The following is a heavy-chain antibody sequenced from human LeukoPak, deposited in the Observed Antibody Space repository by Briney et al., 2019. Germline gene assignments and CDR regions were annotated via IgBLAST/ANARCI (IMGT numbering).Heavy chain of an antibody. V-gene: IGHV3-64*04. D-gene: IGHD4-17*01. CDR1: GFTFSSYT. Sequence: GGSLRLSCAASGFTFSSYTMHWVRQAPGKGLAYVSGISSDGGTTYYGNSVKGRFTISRDNSKNTVYLQMNSLRAEDTAVYYCARPQEGTVTTFDYWGQGTLVTVSS. J-gene: IGHJ4*02. CDR2: ISSDGGTT. CDR3: ARPQEGTVTTFDY.